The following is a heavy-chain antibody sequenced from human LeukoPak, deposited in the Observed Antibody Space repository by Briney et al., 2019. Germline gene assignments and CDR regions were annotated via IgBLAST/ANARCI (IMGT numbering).Heavy chain of an antibody. CDR3: ARVGDGCSSTSCSEAFDI. J-gene: IGHJ3*02. V-gene: IGHV3-30-3*01. CDR1: GFTFSSYA. D-gene: IGHD2-2*01. CDR2: ISYDGSNK. Sequence: PGRSLRLSCAASGFTFSSYAMHWVRQAPGKGLEWVAVISYDGSNKYNADSVKGRFTISRDNSKNTLYLQMNSLRAEDTAVCYCARVGDGCSSTSCSEAFDIWGQGTMVTVSS.